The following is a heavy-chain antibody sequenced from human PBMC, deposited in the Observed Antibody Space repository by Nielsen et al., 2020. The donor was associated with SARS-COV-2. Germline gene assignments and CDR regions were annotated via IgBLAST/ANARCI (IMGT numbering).Heavy chain of an antibody. CDR3: ARDRNEMRLFMGVLDGMDV. D-gene: IGHD4/OR15-4a*01. CDR1: GFTFSSYS. J-gene: IGHJ6*02. Sequence: GESLKISCAASGFTFSSYSMNWVRQAPGKGLEWVSSISSSSSYIYYADSVKGRFTISRDNAKNSLYLQMNSLRAEDTAVYYCARDRNEMRLFMGVLDGMDVWGQGTTVTVSS. V-gene: IGHV3-21*01. CDR2: ISSSSSYI.